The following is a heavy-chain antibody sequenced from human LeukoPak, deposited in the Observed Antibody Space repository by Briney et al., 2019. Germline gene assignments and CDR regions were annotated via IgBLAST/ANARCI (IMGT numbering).Heavy chain of an antibody. V-gene: IGHV1-2*02. D-gene: IGHD6-13*01. CDR2: INPNSGGT. CDR3: ARVYSSSWYVYYYYMDV. CDR1: GYTFTGYY. Sequence: ASVKVSCKASGYTFTGYYMHWVRQAPVQGLEWMGWINPNSGGTNYAQKFQGRVTMTRDTSISTAYMGLSRLRSDDTAVYYCARVYSSSWYVYYYYMDVWGKGTTVTVSS. J-gene: IGHJ6*03.